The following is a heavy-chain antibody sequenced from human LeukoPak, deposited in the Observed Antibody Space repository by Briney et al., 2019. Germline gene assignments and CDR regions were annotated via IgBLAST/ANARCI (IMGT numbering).Heavy chain of an antibody. CDR1: GGSISSHY. V-gene: IGHV4-59*11. J-gene: IGHJ4*02. D-gene: IGHD6-13*01. Sequence: SETLSLTCTVSGGSISSHYWSWIRQPPGKGLEWIGYIYYSGSTNYNPSLKSRVTISVDTSKNQFSLKLSSVTAADTAVYYCARAEQQLDFFFDYWGQGTLVTVSS. CDR2: IYYSGST. CDR3: ARAEQQLDFFFDY.